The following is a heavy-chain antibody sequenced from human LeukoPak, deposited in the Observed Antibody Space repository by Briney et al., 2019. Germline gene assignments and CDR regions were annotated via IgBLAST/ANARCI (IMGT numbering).Heavy chain of an antibody. CDR3: ATSGSGSYYVS. CDR1: GFTFSSYA. CDR2: ISGSGGST. J-gene: IGHJ5*02. D-gene: IGHD3-10*01. V-gene: IGHV3-23*01. Sequence: PGGSLRLSCAASGFTFSSYAMSWVRQAPGRGLEWVSAISGSGGSTYYADSVKGRFTISRDNSKNTLYLQMNSLRAEDTAVYYCATSGSGSYYVSWGQGTLVTVSS.